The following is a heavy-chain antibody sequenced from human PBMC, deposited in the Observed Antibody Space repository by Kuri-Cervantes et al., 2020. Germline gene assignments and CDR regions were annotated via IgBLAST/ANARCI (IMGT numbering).Heavy chain of an antibody. CDR1: GGSSSGYY. V-gene: IGHV4-34*01. CDR3: ARVHRWELLFRFDP. CDR2: INHSGST. Sequence: GSLRLSCAVYGGSSSGYYWSWIRQPPGKGLEWIGEINHSGSTNYNPSLKSRVTISVDASKNQFSLKLSSVTAADTAVYYCARVHRWELLFRFDPWGQGTLVTVSS. D-gene: IGHD1-26*01. J-gene: IGHJ5*02.